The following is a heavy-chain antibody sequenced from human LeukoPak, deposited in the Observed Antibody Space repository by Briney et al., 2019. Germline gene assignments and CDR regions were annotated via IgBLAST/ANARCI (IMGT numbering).Heavy chain of an antibody. J-gene: IGHJ6*03. CDR1: GDSINSSSYY. CDR2: IYYSGST. D-gene: IGHD1-7*01. CDR3: ARHGSELHYYMDV. Sequence: PSETLSLTCTVSGDSINSSSYYWDWIRQPPGKGLEWIGSIYYSGSTYYNQSPKSRVTISVDTSKNQFSLKLSSVTAADTAVYFWARHGSELHYYMDVWGKGTTVTISS. V-gene: IGHV4-39*01.